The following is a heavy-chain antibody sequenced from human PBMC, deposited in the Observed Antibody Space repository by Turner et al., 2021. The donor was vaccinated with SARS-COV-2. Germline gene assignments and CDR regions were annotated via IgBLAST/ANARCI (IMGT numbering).Heavy chain of an antibody. CDR2: FYKIGSS. Sequence: QVQLQESGPGLVRPSETLSLTCTVSGGSIRSKSWCWIRQSPGRGLEWIGYFYKIGSSDYNPTLRSRVTISVDTSKNQLSLNLISVTAADTAVYYCARHQGSASGYDHGMNVWGQGTAVIVS. CDR1: GGSIRSKS. J-gene: IGHJ6*02. D-gene: IGHD1-26*01. V-gene: IGHV4-59*08. CDR3: ARHQGSASGYDHGMNV.